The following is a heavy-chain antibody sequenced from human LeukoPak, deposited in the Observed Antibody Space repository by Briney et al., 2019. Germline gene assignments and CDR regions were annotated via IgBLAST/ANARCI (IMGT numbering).Heavy chain of an antibody. CDR2: INTGNGNT. D-gene: IGHD2-2*02. Sequence: ASVKVSCKASGYTFTSYAIHWVRQAPGQRLECMGWINTGNGNTKYSQKFQGRVTITRDTSASTAYMDLSSLRSYDTAVYYSARPGADCGSAGCYTYPYYGLDVWGQGTTVTVSS. CDR3: ARPGADCGSAGCYTYPYYGLDV. V-gene: IGHV1-3*04. CDR1: GYTFTSYA. J-gene: IGHJ6*02.